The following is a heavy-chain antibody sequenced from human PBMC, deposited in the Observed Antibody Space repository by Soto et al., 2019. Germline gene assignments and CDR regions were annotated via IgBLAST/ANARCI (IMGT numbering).Heavy chain of an antibody. CDR2: VNHNGRN. V-gene: IGHV4-34*01. D-gene: IGHD6-19*01. CDR3: ARGGSSDWQVAFDF. J-gene: IGHJ3*01. Sequence: QLHQQQWGAGLLKPSETLSLTCEVYGGSFTGYFWNWIRQSPGKGLEWIGKVNHNGRNNYNPSLKSRVTISLDMSKNQISLKLTSVTAADTAVYYCARGGSSDWQVAFDFWGQGTMVTVSS. CDR1: GGSFTGYF.